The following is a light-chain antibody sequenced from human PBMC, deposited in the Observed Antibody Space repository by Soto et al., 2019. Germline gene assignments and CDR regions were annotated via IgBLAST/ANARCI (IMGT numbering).Light chain of an antibody. V-gene: IGLV1-47*01. J-gene: IGLJ1*01. CDR1: SSNIGSHD. Sequence: QPVLTQPPSASGTPGQRVTISCSGSSSNIGSHDVDWYQQLPGTAPRLLIYRNNERPSGVPDRFSGSKSGTSASLAISGLRSEDEADYYCATWADRVTAYYVFGSGTKLTVL. CDR2: RNN. CDR3: ATWADRVTAYYV.